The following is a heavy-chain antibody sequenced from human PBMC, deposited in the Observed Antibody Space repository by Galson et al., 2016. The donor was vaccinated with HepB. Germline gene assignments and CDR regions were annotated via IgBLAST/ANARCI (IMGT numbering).Heavy chain of an antibody. CDR1: GTFGAYA. V-gene: IGHV1-69*01. CDR2: IIPLFGET. D-gene: IGHD3-9*01. CDR3: ARGRAGYSSDF. Sequence: GTFGAYAFNWVRQAPGQGLEWMGGIIPLFGETHYAQKFQGRVAITADQSTSTAYMVLSSLRSDDTAVFYCARGRAGYSSDFWGQGTLVTVSS. J-gene: IGHJ4*02.